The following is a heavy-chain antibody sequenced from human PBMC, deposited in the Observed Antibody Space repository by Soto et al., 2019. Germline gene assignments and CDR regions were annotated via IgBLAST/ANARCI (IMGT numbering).Heavy chain of an antibody. D-gene: IGHD1-26*01. CDR1: GFTFSSYS. CDR3: ARDLGVGATLDAFDI. J-gene: IGHJ3*02. CDR2: ISSSSSYI. Sequence: GGSLRLSCAASGFTFSSYSMNWVRQAPGKGLEWVSSISSSSSYIYYADSVKGRFTISRDNAKNSLYLQMNSLRAEDTAVYYCARDLGVGATLDAFDIWGQGTMVTVSS. V-gene: IGHV3-21*01.